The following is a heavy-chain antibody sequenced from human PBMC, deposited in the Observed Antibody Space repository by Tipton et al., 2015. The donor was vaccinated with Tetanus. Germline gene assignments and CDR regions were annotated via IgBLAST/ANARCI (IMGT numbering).Heavy chain of an antibody. CDR3: ARSPGFDY. J-gene: IGHJ4*02. V-gene: IGHV3-7*05. CDR2: IKQDGSEK. CDR1: GFTFSRYW. Sequence: SLRLSCAASGFTFSRYWMSWVRQAPGKGLEWVANIKQDGSEKYYVDSVKGRFTISRDNAKNSLYLQMNSLRAEDTAVYYCARSPGFDYWGQGTLVTVSS.